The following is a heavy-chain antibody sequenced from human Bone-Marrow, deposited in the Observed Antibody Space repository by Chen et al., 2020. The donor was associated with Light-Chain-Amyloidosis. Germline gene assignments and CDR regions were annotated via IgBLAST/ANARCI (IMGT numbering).Heavy chain of an antibody. Sequence: QITLEESGPTLVKPTETLTLTCTFSEFALTTAGMHVGWIRQPPGKALEFLALVYWDDDKQYSPSLKNRHTATKDTSKNPVVLTTTDMAPMDPATFFWALRTTMIAAPLSWGRGFLVTVSS. CDR1: EFALTTAGMH. CDR3: ALRTTMIAAPLS. V-gene: IGHV2-5*02. J-gene: IGHJ5*02. CDR2: VYWDDDK. D-gene: IGHD3-22*01.